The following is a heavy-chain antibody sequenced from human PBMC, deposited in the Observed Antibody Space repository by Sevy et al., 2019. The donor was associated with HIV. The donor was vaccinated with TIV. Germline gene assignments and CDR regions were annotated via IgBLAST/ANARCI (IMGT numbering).Heavy chain of an antibody. CDR2: ISHDGFNQ. Sequence: GGSLRLSCAASGFTFSDYAMHWVRQAPGKGLEWVAVISHDGFNQYYADSVKGRLTISRDSSKTTLYLEMHSLRAEDTALYYCARDRRAGYSSNWYRDFDYWGQSTLVTVSS. D-gene: IGHD6-13*01. CDR1: GFTFSDYA. J-gene: IGHJ4*02. V-gene: IGHV3-30*04. CDR3: ARDRRAGYSSNWYRDFDY.